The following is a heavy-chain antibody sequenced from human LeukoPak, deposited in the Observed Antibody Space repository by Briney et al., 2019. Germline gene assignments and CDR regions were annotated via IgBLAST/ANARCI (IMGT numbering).Heavy chain of an antibody. Sequence: ASVKVSCGASGFRFTSFGVSWVRQAPGQGLEWMGWISTYIGVTHYAEKFEDRVTMTIDTSTTTAYMELRSLRYDDTAVYYCARDSDYSGNGNGDWFDPWGQGTVVTVSS. CDR3: ARDSDYSGNGNGDWFDP. J-gene: IGHJ5*02. D-gene: IGHD4-11*01. CDR1: GFRFTSFG. V-gene: IGHV1-18*04. CDR2: ISTYIGVT.